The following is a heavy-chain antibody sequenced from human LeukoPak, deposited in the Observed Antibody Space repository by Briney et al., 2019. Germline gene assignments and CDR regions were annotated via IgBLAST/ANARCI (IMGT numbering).Heavy chain of an antibody. J-gene: IGHJ4*02. CDR3: AKEDRGYSYGSANDY. Sequence: GGSLRLSCAASGFTFSSYSMNWVRQAPGKGLEWVSSISSSSSYIYYADSVKGRFTISRDNSKNTLYLQMNSLRAEDTAVYYCAKEDRGYSYGSANDYWGQGTLVTVSS. V-gene: IGHV3-21*01. CDR2: ISSSSSYI. CDR1: GFTFSSYS. D-gene: IGHD5-18*01.